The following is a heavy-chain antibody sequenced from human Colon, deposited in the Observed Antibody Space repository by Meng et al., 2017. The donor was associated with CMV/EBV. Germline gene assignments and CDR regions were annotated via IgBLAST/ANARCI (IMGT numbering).Heavy chain of an antibody. CDR3: ASIGDGYMRADSNGMGV. D-gene: IGHD5-24*01. V-gene: IGHV3-7*01. CDR2: LNQAGNDR. Sequence: GESLKISCEGSGFTFSGFWMTWVRLPPGKGLEWVACLNQAGNDRYYVDSVKGRFTISRDNAKNSLYLQMNSLRAEDTAVYYCASIGDGYMRADSNGMGVWGQGTTVTVSS. CDR1: GFTFSGFW. J-gene: IGHJ6*02.